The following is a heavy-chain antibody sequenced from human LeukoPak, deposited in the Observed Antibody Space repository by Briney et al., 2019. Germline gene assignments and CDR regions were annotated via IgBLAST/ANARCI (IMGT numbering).Heavy chain of an antibody. V-gene: IGHV3-23*01. CDR2: ISGSGGST. CDR3: AKDRPYYYDSSGYDAFDV. CDR1: GFSFSDYA. J-gene: IGHJ3*01. Sequence: GRSLRLSCAASGFSFSDYAMHWVRQAPGKGLEWVSAISGSGGSTYYADSVKGRFTISRDNSKNTLYLQMNSLRAEDTAVYYCAKDRPYYYDSSGYDAFDVWGQGTMVTVSS. D-gene: IGHD3-22*01.